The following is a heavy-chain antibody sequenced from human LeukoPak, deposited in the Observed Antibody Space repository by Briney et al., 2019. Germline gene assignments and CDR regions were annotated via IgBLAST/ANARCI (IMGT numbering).Heavy chain of an antibody. CDR2: IYYSGST. D-gene: IGHD3-22*01. J-gene: IGHJ5*02. V-gene: IGHV4-59*02. Sequence: SETLSLTCTISGGSVSDYYWSWIRQSPGKGLEWIGYIYYSGSTNYNPSLKSRVTISVDTSKNQISLKLSSVTAADTAVYYCARATDWYYYDSSGYPMGFDPWGQGTLVTVSS. CDR1: GGSVSDYY. CDR3: ARATDWYYYDSSGYPMGFDP.